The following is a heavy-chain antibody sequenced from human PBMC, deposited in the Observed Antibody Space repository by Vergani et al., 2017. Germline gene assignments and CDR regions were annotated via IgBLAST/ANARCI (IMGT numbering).Heavy chain of an antibody. CDR2: IYPGDSDT. Sequence: EVQLVQSGAEVKKPGESLKISCKGSGYSFTRYWIGWVRQMPGKGLEWMGIIYPGDSDTRYSPSFQGQVTISADKSISTAYLQWSSLKASDTAMYYCARHHEAAAGRRYNWFDPWGQGTLVTVSS. V-gene: IGHV5-51*01. J-gene: IGHJ5*02. CDR3: ARHHEAAAGRRYNWFDP. CDR1: GYSFTRYW. D-gene: IGHD6-13*01.